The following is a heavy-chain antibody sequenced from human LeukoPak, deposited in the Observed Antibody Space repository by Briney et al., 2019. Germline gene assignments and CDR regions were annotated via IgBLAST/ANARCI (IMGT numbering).Heavy chain of an antibody. CDR2: IYYSGST. D-gene: IGHD3-10*01. Sequence: SETLSLTCTVSGGSINSYYWSWIRQPPWKGLEWIGYIYYSGSTTYNPSLESRVTISVDMSKNQFSLKLSFVTAADTAVYYCARNPITLVRGGNWFDPRGQGILVTVSS. V-gene: IGHV4-59*01. CDR3: ARNPITLVRGGNWFDP. CDR1: GGSINSYY. J-gene: IGHJ5*02.